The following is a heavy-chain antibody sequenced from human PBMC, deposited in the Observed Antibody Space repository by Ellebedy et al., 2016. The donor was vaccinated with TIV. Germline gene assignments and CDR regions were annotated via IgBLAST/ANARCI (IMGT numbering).Heavy chain of an antibody. J-gene: IGHJ5*02. V-gene: IGHV1-46*01. D-gene: IGHD5-24*01. CDR3: ARGGEMATIGRWFDP. CDR1: GYTFTGYY. Sequence: ASVKVSCXASGYTFTGYYMHWVRQAPGQGLEWMGIINPSGGSTSYAQKFQGRVTMTRDTSTSTVYMELSSLRSEDTAVYYCARGGEMATIGRWFDPWGQGTLVTVSS. CDR2: INPSGGST.